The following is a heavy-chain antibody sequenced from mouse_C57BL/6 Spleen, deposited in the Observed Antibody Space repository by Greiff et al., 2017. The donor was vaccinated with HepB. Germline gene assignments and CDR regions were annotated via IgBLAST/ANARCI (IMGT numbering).Heavy chain of an antibody. J-gene: IGHJ4*01. CDR3: ARRKRDGDYYAMDY. CDR1: GFTFSDYG. CDR2: ISSGSSTI. Sequence: EVKLVESGGGLVKPGGSLKLSCAASGFTFSDYGMHWVRQAPEKGLEWVAYISSGSSTIYYADTVKGRFTISRDNAKNTLFLQMTSLRSEDTAMYYCARRKRDGDYYAMDYWGQGTSVTVSS. D-gene: IGHD3-3*01. V-gene: IGHV5-17*01.